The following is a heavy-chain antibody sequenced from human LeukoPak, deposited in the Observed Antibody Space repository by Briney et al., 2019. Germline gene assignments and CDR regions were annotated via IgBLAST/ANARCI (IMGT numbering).Heavy chain of an antibody. CDR1: GYTVTSYY. CDR2: INPNSGGT. J-gene: IGHJ6*02. D-gene: IGHD3-10*01. Sequence: GASVKVSCKASGYTVTSYYMSWVRQAPGQGLEGVGWINPNSGGTNYAQKFQGWVTMTRDTAISTAYMEMSRLRAEDAGVYYCGRYYRMVRGAIRYYYYGMDVWGQGTTVTVSS. V-gene: IGHV1-2*04. CDR3: GRYYRMVRGAIRYYYYGMDV.